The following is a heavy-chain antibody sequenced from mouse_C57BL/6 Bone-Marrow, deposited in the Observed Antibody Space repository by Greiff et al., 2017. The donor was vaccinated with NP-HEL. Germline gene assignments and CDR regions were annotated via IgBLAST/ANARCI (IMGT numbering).Heavy chain of an antibody. Sequence: HYNPSLKSQLRISKDTSNNQVFLKITTVDTVDTATYYCARRSQYGNFFDYWGQGTTLTVSS. CDR3: ARRSQYGNFFDY. D-gene: IGHD2-10*02. V-gene: IGHV8-6*01. J-gene: IGHJ2*01.